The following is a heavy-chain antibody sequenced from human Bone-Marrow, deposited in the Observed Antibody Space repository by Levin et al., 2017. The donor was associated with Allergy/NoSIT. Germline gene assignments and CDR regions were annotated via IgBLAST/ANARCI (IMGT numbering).Heavy chain of an antibody. CDR3: VRRQVGTPPDS. V-gene: IGHV3-23*01. CDR2: ISSSGDST. D-gene: IGHD1-26*01. CDR1: GFSFVSYA. Sequence: PGGSLRLSCAASGFSFVSYAMSWVRQAPGKGLEWVSGISSSGDSTYYADSVKGRFTIARDNSKNTLYVQMNSLRVEDTAIYFCVRRQVGTPPDSWGQGTLVTVSS. J-gene: IGHJ4*02.